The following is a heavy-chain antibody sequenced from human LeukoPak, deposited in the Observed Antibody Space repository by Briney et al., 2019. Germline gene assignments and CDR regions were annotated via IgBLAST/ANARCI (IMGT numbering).Heavy chain of an antibody. V-gene: IGHV3-30-3*01. Sequence: PGRSLRLSCAASGFTFSSYAMHCVRQAPGKGLEWVAVISYDGSNKYYADSVKGRFTISRDNSKNTLCLQMNSLRAEDTAVYYCARDSGSLPPYFDYWGQGTLVTVSS. CDR3: ARDSGSLPPYFDY. CDR2: ISYDGSNK. CDR1: GFTFSSYA. J-gene: IGHJ4*02. D-gene: IGHD1-26*01.